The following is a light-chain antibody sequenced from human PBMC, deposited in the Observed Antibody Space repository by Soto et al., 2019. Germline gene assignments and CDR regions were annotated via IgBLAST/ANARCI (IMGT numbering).Light chain of an antibody. CDR3: QAWDSGTVL. Sequence: SYELTQPPSVSVSPGQTATITCSGDKLGDKYASWYQQKPGQSPVLVIYQDNKRPSGIPERFSGSNSGNTATLTISGTQAMDEADYYCQAWDSGTVLFGGGTEVTVL. CDR1: KLGDKY. CDR2: QDN. J-gene: IGLJ2*01. V-gene: IGLV3-1*01.